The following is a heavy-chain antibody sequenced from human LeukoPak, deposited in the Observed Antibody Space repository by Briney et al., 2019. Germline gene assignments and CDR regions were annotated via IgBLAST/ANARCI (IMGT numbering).Heavy chain of an antibody. V-gene: IGHV4-59*01. CDR3: AREGVTKYYFDY. Sequence: SETLSLTRTVSGGSISSYYWSWIRQPPGKGLEWIGYIYYSGSTDYNPSLKSRVTISVDTSKNQFSLKLSSVTAADTAVYYCAREGVTKYYFDYWGQGTLVTVSS. CDR2: IYYSGST. J-gene: IGHJ4*02. D-gene: IGHD4-11*01. CDR1: GGSISSYY.